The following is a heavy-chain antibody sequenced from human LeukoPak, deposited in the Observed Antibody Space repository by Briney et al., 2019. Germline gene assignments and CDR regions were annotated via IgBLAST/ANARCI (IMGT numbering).Heavy chain of an antibody. D-gene: IGHD1-26*01. CDR3: ARGGLTIAEATTSWYLDY. Sequence: PGGSLRLSCAASGFTFNTYGMHWVRQAQGKGLEWVALIWYDGSNENYADSVRGRFTISRDNSRNTLYLQMNSLRGEDTAVYYCARGGLTIAEATTSWYLDYWGQGTLATVSS. J-gene: IGHJ4*02. CDR1: GFTFNTYG. V-gene: IGHV3-33*01. CDR2: IWYDGSNE.